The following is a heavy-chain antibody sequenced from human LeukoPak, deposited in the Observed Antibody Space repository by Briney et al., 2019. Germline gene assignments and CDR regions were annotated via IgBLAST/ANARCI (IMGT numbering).Heavy chain of an antibody. V-gene: IGHV1-2*04. CDR1: GYTIPDYY. D-gene: IGHD4-17*01. CDR2: IIPNTGGT. Sequence: ASVKVSCKASGYTIPDYYLHWVRQAPGQGLEWMGWIIPNTGGTNYAQKFQDWVTMSSDTSISTAYMELSSLRSDDTAVYYCARDIVSSFLKGATVTHVFDYWGQGTLVTVSS. CDR3: ARDIVSSFLKGATVTHVFDY. J-gene: IGHJ4*02.